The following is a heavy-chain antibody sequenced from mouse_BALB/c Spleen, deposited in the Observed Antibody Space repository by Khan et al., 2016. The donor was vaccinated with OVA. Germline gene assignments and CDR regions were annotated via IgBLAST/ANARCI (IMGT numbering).Heavy chain of an antibody. CDR3: ARVYGGDFDY. V-gene: IGHV3-2*02. J-gene: IGHJ2*01. CDR1: GYSITSDYA. D-gene: IGHD1-1*01. Sequence: VQLQQSGPGLVKPSQSLSLTCTVTGYSITSDYAWNWIRQFPGNKLEWMGYISYSGNTKYNPSLKSRISITRDTSKNQFFPQLNSVTIEDTATYYCARVYGGDFDYWGQGTTLTVSS. CDR2: ISYSGNT.